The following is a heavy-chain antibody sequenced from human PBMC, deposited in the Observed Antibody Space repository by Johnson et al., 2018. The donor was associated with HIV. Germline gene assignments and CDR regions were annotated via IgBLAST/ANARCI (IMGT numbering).Heavy chain of an antibody. CDR2: ERYNEVNK. Sequence: QVQLVESGGGVVQPGRSLRLSCAASGFTFSSYAMHWVRQAPGKGLELVAFERYNEVNKFYADSVKGRLTISRDNSKNTLYLQMNSLRAEDTAIYYCAHGRGWWLQLGGAFDIWGQGTLVTVSS. D-gene: IGHD5-24*01. J-gene: IGHJ3*02. V-gene: IGHV3-33*08. CDR3: AHGRGWWLQLGGAFDI. CDR1: GFTFSSYA.